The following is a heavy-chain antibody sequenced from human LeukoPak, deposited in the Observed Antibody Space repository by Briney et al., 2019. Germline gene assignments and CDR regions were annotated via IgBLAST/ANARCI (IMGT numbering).Heavy chain of an antibody. D-gene: IGHD4-23*01. J-gene: IGHJ1*01. CDR3: AKMGDFGGNTRYFQH. CDR1: GFXFSSYA. CDR2: IGDNGYAT. V-gene: IGHV3-23*01. Sequence: GGSLRLSCIASGFXFSSYAIYWVRQSPGKGLEWVSGIGDNGYATGYSDYVRGRFTISRDNSRNTVYLQLNSLRAEDTGLYFCAKMGDFGGNTRYFQHWGQGTLVTVSS.